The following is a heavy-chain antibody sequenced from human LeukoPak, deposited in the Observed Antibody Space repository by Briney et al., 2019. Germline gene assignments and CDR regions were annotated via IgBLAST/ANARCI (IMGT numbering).Heavy chain of an antibody. CDR3: ARRYCSGGSCYTRINGMDV. Sequence: GASVKVSCKASGYTFTGYYMHWVRQAPGQGLEWMGRINPNSGGTNYAQKFQGRVTMTRDTSISTAYMELSRLRSDDTAVYYCARRYCSGGSCYTRINGMDVWGQGTTVTVSS. D-gene: IGHD2-15*01. CDR1: GYTFTGYY. V-gene: IGHV1-2*06. CDR2: INPNSGGT. J-gene: IGHJ6*02.